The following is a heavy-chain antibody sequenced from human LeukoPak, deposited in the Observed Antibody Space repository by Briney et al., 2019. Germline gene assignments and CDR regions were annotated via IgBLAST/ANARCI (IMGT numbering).Heavy chain of an antibody. CDR2: ISGSGGST. J-gene: IGHJ4*02. V-gene: IGHV3-23*01. CDR1: GFTFSSYA. CDR3: ARDVYYYGSGIDY. D-gene: IGHD3-10*01. Sequence: GGSLRLSCAASGFTFSSYAMSWVRQAPGKGLEWVSAISGSGGSTYYADSVKGRFTISRDNSKNTLYLQMNSLRAEDTAVYYCARDVYYYGSGIDYWGQGTLVTVSS.